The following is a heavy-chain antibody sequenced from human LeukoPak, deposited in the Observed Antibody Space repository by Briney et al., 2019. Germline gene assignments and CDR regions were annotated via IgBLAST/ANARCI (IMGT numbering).Heavy chain of an antibody. Sequence: GGSLRLSCAASGFTFSSYAMHWVRQAPGKGLEWVAVISYDGSNKYYADPVKGRFTISRDNSKNTLYLQMNSLRAEDTAVYYCARGKGRDSGALDIWGQGTMVTVSS. CDR1: GFTFSSYA. J-gene: IGHJ3*02. CDR3: ARGKGRDSGALDI. CDR2: ISYDGSNK. D-gene: IGHD2-15*01. V-gene: IGHV3-30-3*01.